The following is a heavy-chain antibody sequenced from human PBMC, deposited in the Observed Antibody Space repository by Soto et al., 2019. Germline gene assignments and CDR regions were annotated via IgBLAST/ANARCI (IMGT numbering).Heavy chain of an antibody. J-gene: IGHJ4*01. CDR2: ISSSSSTI. CDR1: GFTFSSYS. CDR3: ARVRMDGDYGGGY. Sequence: GGSLRLSCAASGFTFSSYSMNWVRQAPGKGLEWVSYISSSSSTIYYADSVKGRFTISRDNAKNSLYLQMNSLRAEDTAVYYCARVRMDGDYGGGYWGQGTLVTVSS. V-gene: IGHV3-48*01. D-gene: IGHD4-17*01.